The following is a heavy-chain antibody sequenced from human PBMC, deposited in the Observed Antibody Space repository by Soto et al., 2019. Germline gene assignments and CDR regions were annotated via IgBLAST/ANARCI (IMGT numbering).Heavy chain of an antibody. J-gene: IGHJ3*01. V-gene: IGHV1-3*01. D-gene: IGHD5-18*01. CDR1: GFTFSDNL. Sequence: QVQLVQSGAELKKPGASVNISCTASGFTFSDNLINWVRQVPGQGLEWMGWLNPDTGNTRYAETLQGRVTISRHPSASIAYLELSGLENEDTALYFCARDIQSVGPRANDAFAVWGQGTMITVSS. CDR2: LNPDTGNT. CDR3: ARDIQSVGPRANDAFAV.